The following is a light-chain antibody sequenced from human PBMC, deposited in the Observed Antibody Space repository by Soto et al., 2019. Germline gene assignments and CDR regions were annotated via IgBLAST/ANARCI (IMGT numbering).Light chain of an antibody. CDR2: DVI. Sequence: QSALTQPASVSGSPGQSITISCTGTSSDVGGYNYVSWYQQHPGKAPKLMIYDVINRPSGVSNRFSGSKSGNTASLTISGLQAEVVADYYSSSFPSSTTLVFGGGTKLTV. V-gene: IGLV2-14*01. CDR3: SSFPSSTTLV. CDR1: SSDVGGYNY. J-gene: IGLJ2*01.